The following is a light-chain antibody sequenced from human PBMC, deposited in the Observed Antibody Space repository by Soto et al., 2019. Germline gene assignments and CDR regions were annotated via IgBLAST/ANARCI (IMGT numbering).Light chain of an antibody. CDR1: QSVSIY. J-gene: IGKJ2*02. CDR2: DAS. CDR3: QQRSNWPGT. V-gene: IGKV3-11*01. Sequence: EIVLTQSPATLSLSPGERATLSCRASQSVSIYLAWYQQKPGQAPRLLIYDASNRATGIPARFSGSGSGTDFTLTISSLEPVDFAVYYCQQRSNWPGTFGQGTKLEIK.